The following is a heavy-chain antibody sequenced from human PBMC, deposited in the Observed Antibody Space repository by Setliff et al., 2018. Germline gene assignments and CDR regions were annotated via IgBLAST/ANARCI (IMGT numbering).Heavy chain of an antibody. D-gene: IGHD5-18*01. CDR3: ASSRGQLRYSYGPNWFDP. J-gene: IGHJ5*02. CDR2: IYHSGST. Sequence: SETLSLTCTVSGYSISSGYYWGWIRQPPGKGLEWIGSIYHSGSTYYNPSLKSRVTISVDTSKNQFSLKLRAVTAADTAVYYCASSRGQLRYSYGPNWFDPWGQGTLVTVSS. CDR1: GYSISSGYY. V-gene: IGHV4-38-2*02.